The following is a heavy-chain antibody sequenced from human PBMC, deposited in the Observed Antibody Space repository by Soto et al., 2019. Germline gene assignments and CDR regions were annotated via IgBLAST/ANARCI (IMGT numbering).Heavy chain of an antibody. V-gene: IGHV3-30-3*01. CDR3: ARDSSSGIYLDH. D-gene: IGHD6-19*01. Sequence: QVQLVESGGGVVRPGASLRLSCATSGFTFSNFAMHWVRQTPGKGLEWVASISPDGTTKSYTGSVKGRFSISRDNSRNTLYLQMYTLRVVYVGVLYCARDSSSGIYLDHWGQGTLVTVSS. J-gene: IGHJ4*02. CDR1: GFTFSNFA. CDR2: ISPDGTTK.